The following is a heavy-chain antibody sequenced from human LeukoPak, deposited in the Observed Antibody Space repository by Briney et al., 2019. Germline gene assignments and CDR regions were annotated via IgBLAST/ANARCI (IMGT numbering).Heavy chain of an antibody. CDR2: INPNSGGT. CDR1: GYTFTGYY. V-gene: IGHV1-2*02. Sequence: GASVEVSCKASGYTFTGYYMHWVRQAPGQGLEWMGWINPNSGGTNYAQKFQGRVTMTRDTSISTAYMELSRLRSDDTAVYYCAREITISEGSAMDVWGKGTTVTVSS. CDR3: AREITISEGSAMDV. D-gene: IGHD3-9*01. J-gene: IGHJ6*04.